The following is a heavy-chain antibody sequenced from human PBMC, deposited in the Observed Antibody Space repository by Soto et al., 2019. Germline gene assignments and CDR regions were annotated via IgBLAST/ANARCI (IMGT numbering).Heavy chain of an antibody. D-gene: IGHD6-6*01. Sequence: QVQLVESGGGVVQPGRSLRLSCAASGFTFSSYAMHWVRQAPGKGLEWVAVISYDGSNKYYADSVKGRFTISRDNSQNTLYLQMNSLRAEDTAVYYCARGREQLVLDYFDYWGQGTLVTVSS. CDR3: ARGREQLVLDYFDY. V-gene: IGHV3-30-3*01. CDR1: GFTFSSYA. CDR2: ISYDGSNK. J-gene: IGHJ4*02.